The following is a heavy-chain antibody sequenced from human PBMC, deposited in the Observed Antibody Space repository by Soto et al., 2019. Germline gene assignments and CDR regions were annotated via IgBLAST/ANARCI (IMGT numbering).Heavy chain of an antibody. CDR2: ISYDGSNK. D-gene: IGHD3-22*01. V-gene: IGHV3-30-3*01. J-gene: IGHJ4*02. Sequence: QVQLVESGGGVVQPGRSLRLSCAASVFTFSSYAMHWVRQAPGKGLEWVAVISYDGSNKYYADTVKGRFTISSDNSKNTLYLQMNSLRAEDKAVYYCARDQSYDYDSSGYSRGYFDSWVQGTLVTVSS. CDR3: ARDQSYDYDSSGYSRGYFDS. CDR1: VFTFSSYA.